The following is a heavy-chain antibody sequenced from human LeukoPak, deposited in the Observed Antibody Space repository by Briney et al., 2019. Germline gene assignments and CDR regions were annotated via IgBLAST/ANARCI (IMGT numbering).Heavy chain of an antibody. CDR3: ASTATAPGSQYYFDH. CDR2: IYYSGST. Sequence: SETLSLTRSVSGDSISSYYWSWVRQPPGKGLEWIGYIYYSGSTNYNPSLKSRVTISVDTSKDQFSLRLNSVTPADTAVYYCASTATAPGSQYYFDHWGQGTLVTVSS. D-gene: IGHD6-13*01. CDR1: GDSISSYY. V-gene: IGHV4-59*01. J-gene: IGHJ4*02.